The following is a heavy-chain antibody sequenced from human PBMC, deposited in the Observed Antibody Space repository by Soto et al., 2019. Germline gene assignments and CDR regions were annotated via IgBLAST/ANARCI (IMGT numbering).Heavy chain of an antibody. D-gene: IGHD3-16*01. CDR3: AMLGECISVPRGGGFDG. CDR2: IHDIGSA. CDR1: GGSIGTGGYF. V-gene: IGHV4-31*03. J-gene: IGHJ4*02. Sequence: QVQLQESGPGLVKPSQTLSLTCTVSGGSIGTGGYFWTWIRQHPGKGLEWIGYIHDIGSAYYSPSHTSRLTTSQHTCIHQLSLILGDVTAADWARHDCAMLGECISVPRGGGFDGWGQGTLVTGSS.